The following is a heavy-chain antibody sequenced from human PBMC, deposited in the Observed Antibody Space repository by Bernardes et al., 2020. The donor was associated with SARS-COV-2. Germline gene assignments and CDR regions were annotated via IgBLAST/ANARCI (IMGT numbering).Heavy chain of an antibody. Sequence: GGSLRVSCGASGITFKTLWMHWVRQAPGGGLVWVARIAGDGTSVTYADSVKGRFTISRDNAKNTLYLQMNSLRAEDTAVYYCAGTSVTCCDYWGQGSLVTVSS. J-gene: IGHJ4*02. V-gene: IGHV3-74*03. CDR3: AGTSVTCCDY. CDR2: IAGDGTSV. CDR1: GITFKTLW.